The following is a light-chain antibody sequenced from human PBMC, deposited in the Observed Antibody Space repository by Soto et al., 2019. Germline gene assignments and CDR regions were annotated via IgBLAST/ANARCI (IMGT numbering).Light chain of an antibody. CDR3: ASWDDSLNPYV. Sequence: QSLLTQPPSVSEAPRQRVTISCSGSSSNIGNNAVNWYQQLPGQAPKIVIYYDNLLTSGVSDRFSGSKSGISASLAISDLQSDDEADYYCASWDDSLNPYVLGTGTKVTVL. CDR2: YDN. V-gene: IGLV1-36*01. CDR1: SSNIGNNA. J-gene: IGLJ1*01.